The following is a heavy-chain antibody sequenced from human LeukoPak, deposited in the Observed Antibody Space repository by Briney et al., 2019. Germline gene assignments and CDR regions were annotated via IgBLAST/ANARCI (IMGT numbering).Heavy chain of an antibody. CDR1: GGSISSYY. J-gene: IGHJ3*02. CDR3: ARDQGTEAFDI. V-gene: IGHV4-59*01. Sequence: PSETLSLTCTVSGGSISSYYWSWIRQPPGKGLEWIGYIYYSGSTNYNPSLKSRVTISVDTSKNQFSLKLSSVTAADTAVYYCARDQGTEAFDIWGQGTMVTVSS. CDR2: IYYSGST. D-gene: IGHD3-10*01.